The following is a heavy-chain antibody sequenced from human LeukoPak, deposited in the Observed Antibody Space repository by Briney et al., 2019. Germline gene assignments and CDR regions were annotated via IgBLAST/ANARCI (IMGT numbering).Heavy chain of an antibody. Sequence: GGSLRLSCAASGFPFSTYWMSWVRQAPGKGLEWVANINQDGSEKYYVDSVKGRFTISRDNAKNSLHLQMNSLRAEDTAVYYCATEGYYDSSGMLYWGQGTLVTVSS. V-gene: IGHV3-7*01. CDR1: GFPFSTYW. J-gene: IGHJ4*02. D-gene: IGHD3-22*01. CDR3: ATEGYYDSSGMLY. CDR2: INQDGSEK.